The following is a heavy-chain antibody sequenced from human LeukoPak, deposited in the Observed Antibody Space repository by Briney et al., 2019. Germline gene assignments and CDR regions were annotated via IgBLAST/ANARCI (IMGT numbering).Heavy chain of an antibody. V-gene: IGHV3-30*02. J-gene: IGHJ4*02. CDR1: GFTFSSYG. D-gene: IGHD6-19*01. CDR2: IRYDGSNK. Sequence: PGGSLRLSCAASGFTFSSYGMHWVRQAPGKGLEWVAFIRYDGSNKYYADSVKGRFTISRDNSKNTLYLQMNSLRAEDTAVYYCAKVAGSSGGPFDYWGQGTPVTVSS. CDR3: AKVAGSSGGPFDY.